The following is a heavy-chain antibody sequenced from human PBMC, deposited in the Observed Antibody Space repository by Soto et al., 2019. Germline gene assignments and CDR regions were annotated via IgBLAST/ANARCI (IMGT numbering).Heavy chain of an antibody. Sequence: QVQLQESGPGLVKPSETLSLTCTVSGGSISSYYWSWIRQPPGKGLEWIGYIYYSGSTNYNPSLKIRXXVXVXXSKNQVSLTLSSVPAADTAVYDCATLHSVARHIDSWGQGTLVTVSS. CDR1: GGSISSYY. CDR3: ATLHSVARHIDS. CDR2: IYYSGST. J-gene: IGHJ4*02. V-gene: IGHV4-59*08. D-gene: IGHD5-12*01.